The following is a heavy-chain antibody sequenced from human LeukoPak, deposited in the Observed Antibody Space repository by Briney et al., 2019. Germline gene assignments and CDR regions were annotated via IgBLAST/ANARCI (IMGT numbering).Heavy chain of an antibody. Sequence: ASVEVSCKASGYTFTSYDINWVRQATGQGLEWMGWMNPNSGNTGYAQKFQGRVTMTRNTSISTAYMELSSLRSEDTAVYYCARDPNDYGDCVGFDPWGQGTLVTVSS. CDR3: ARDPNDYGDCVGFDP. J-gene: IGHJ5*02. D-gene: IGHD4-17*01. CDR1: GYTFTSYD. CDR2: MNPNSGNT. V-gene: IGHV1-8*01.